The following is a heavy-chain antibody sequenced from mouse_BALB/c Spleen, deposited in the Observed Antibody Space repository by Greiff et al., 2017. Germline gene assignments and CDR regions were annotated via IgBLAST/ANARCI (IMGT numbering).Heavy chain of an antibody. CDR1: GYTFTSYY. Sequence: QVQLQQSGPELVKPGASVKMSCKASGYTFTSYYIHWVKQRPGQGLEWIGWIYPGDGSTKYNEKFKGKTTLTADKSSSTAYMLLSSLTSEDSAIYFCARGNGNYPFYFDYWGQGTTLTVSS. V-gene: IGHV1S56*01. J-gene: IGHJ2*01. CDR3: ARGNGNYPFYFDY. D-gene: IGHD2-1*01. CDR2: IYPGDGST.